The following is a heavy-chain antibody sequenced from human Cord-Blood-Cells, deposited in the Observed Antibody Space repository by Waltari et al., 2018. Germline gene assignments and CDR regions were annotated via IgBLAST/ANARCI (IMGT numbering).Heavy chain of an antibody. V-gene: IGHV3-23*01. J-gene: IGHJ3*02. CDR1: GFTFSSYA. D-gene: IGHD2-15*01. CDR2: ISGSGGST. Sequence: EVQLLESGGGLVQPGGSLRLSCAASGFTFSSYAMSWVRQAPGKGLEWVSAISGSGGSTYYADSVKGRFTISRDNSKNTLYLQMNSLRAEDTAVYYCAKDLSFLGYCSGGSCYSAFDIWGQGTMVTVSS. CDR3: AKDLSFLGYCSGGSCYSAFDI.